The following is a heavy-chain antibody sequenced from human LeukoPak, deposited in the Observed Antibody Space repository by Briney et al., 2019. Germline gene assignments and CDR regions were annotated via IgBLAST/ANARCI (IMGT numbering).Heavy chain of an antibody. CDR2: IYPGDSDT. V-gene: IGHV5-51*01. Sequence: GESLKISCKTSGYSFTTYWIAWVRQMPGKGLEWMGIIYPGDSDTRYSPSFQGQVTISADKSISTAYLQWSTLKTSDTAMYYCARRITVTTHFDFWGQGTLVTVSS. J-gene: IGHJ4*02. D-gene: IGHD4-17*01. CDR3: ARRITVTTHFDF. CDR1: GYSFTTYW.